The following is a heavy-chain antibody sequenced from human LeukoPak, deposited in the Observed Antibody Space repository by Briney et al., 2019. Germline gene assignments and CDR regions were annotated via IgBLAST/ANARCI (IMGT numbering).Heavy chain of an antibody. CDR1: GFTFNTFN. CDR2: ISSSSSTI. Sequence: GGSLRLSCAASGFTFNTFNMNWVRQAPGKGLEWVSYISSSSSTIYYADSVKGRFTISRDNAKNSLYLQMNSLRAEDTAVYYCARAVDHGWFDPWGQGNLVTVSS. J-gene: IGHJ5*02. V-gene: IGHV3-48*04. CDR3: ARAVDHGWFDP. D-gene: IGHD4-23*01.